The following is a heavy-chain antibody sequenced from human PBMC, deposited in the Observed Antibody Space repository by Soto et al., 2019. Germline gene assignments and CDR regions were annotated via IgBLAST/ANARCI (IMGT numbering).Heavy chain of an antibody. CDR3: AKAEGYCSGGSCSPDYYYYYGMDV. CDR2: ISGSGGST. Sequence: WVSLRLSCAASGFTFSNYAMSWVRQAPGKGLEWVSAISGSGGSTYYADSVKGRFTISRDNSKNTLYLQMNSLRAEDTAVYYCAKAEGYCSGGSCSPDYYYYYGMDVWGQGTTVTVSS. CDR1: GFTFSNYA. V-gene: IGHV3-23*01. J-gene: IGHJ6*02. D-gene: IGHD2-15*01.